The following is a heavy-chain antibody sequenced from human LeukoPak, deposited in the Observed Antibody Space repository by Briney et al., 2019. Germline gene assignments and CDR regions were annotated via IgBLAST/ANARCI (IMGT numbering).Heavy chain of an antibody. Sequence: GGSLRLSCAASGFTFSSYSMNWVRQAPGEGLEWVSYISSSSSTIYYEDSVKGRFTISRDNAKNSLYLQMNSLRAEDTAVYYCARGAMVVLDWGQGTLVTVSS. V-gene: IGHV3-48*01. J-gene: IGHJ4*02. D-gene: IGHD5-18*01. CDR1: GFTFSSYS. CDR3: ARGAMVVLD. CDR2: ISSSSSTI.